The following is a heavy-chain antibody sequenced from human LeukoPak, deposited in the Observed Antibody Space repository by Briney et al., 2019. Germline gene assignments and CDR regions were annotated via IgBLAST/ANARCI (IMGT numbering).Heavy chain of an antibody. CDR3: GRFNPTARLHS. CDR1: GDSTLDDY. CDR2: IIMSVST. J-gene: IGHJ4*02. V-gene: IGHV4-4*07. Sequence: SETLFLTCRFSGDSTLDDYWSSARQPAGKGLEWIGRIIMSVSTIYNPSFNSRVTISIEKAKKEVSLKLRSATAADTALYCCGRFNPTARLHSWGQGIVVVVSS. D-gene: IGHD2-21*02.